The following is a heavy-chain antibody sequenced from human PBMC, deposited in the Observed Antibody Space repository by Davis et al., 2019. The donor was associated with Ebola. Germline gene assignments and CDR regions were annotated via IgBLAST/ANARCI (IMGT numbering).Heavy chain of an antibody. D-gene: IGHD6-13*01. CDR1: GFIFTNYA. CDR2: TSSSGDSR. CDR3: ARGGGSSWFAY. Sequence: GGSLRLSCAASGFIFTNYAMSWVRQAPGKGLEWVSATSSSGDSRHHADSVEGRFAISRDNSKDTLYLQMNSLRIEDTGVYYCARGGGSSWFAYWGQGTLVSVSS. J-gene: IGHJ5*01. V-gene: IGHV3-23*01.